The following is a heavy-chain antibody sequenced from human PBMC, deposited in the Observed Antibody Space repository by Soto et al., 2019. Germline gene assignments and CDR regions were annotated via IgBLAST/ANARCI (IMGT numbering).Heavy chain of an antibody. V-gene: IGHV1-18*01. CDR3: AREPELVGWFDP. J-gene: IGHJ5*02. Sequence: ASVKVSCKASGYTFTSYGISWVRQAPGQGLEWMGWISAYNGNTNYAQKLQGRATMTTDTSTSTAYMELRSLRSDDTAVYYCAREPELVGWFDPWGQGTLVTVSS. D-gene: IGHD6-13*01. CDR1: GYTFTSYG. CDR2: ISAYNGNT.